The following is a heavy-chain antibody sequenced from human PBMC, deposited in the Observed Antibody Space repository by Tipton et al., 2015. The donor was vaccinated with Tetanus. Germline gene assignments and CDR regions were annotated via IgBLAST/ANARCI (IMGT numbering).Heavy chain of an antibody. V-gene: IGHV4-4*07. CDR1: RGPISSYY. CDR3: ARSKLLWFGESLSGFDS. J-gene: IGHJ4*02. CDR2: ISNGNP. Sequence: TLSLTCTVSRGPISSYYWSWIRQPAGKGLEWIGHISNGNPDYSPSLKSRVTLSVDTSKNQFYLELRSETAADTGVYYCARSKLLWFGESLSGFDSWGQGTLVTVSA. D-gene: IGHD3-10*01.